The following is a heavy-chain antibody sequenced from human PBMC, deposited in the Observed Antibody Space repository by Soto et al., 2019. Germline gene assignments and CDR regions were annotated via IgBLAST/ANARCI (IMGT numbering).Heavy chain of an antibody. CDR1: GGSFRTFY. D-gene: IGHD1-1*01. Sequence: QVQLQQWGAGLLKPSETLSLTCAVYGGSFRTFYWSWIRQPPGQGLEWIGEIKHSGSTNYNPFLKSRATISLDTSKNQCSLKLTSVTAADTAVYFCAGDQEGTIDYWGQGTLVTVSS. CDR2: IKHSGST. J-gene: IGHJ4*02. V-gene: IGHV4-34*01. CDR3: AGDQEGTIDY.